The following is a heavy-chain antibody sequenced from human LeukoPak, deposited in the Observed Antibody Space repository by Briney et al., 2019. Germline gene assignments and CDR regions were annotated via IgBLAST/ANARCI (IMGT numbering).Heavy chain of an antibody. CDR1: GFTFSSYA. J-gene: IGHJ4*02. Sequence: GGSLRLSCAASGFTFSSYAMHWVRQAPGKGLEYVSAISSNGGSTYYANSVKGRFTISRDNSKNTLYLQMNSLRAEDTAVYYCANGMGDVYYDILTGFLDYWGQGTLVTVSS. CDR3: ANGMGDVYYDILTGFLDY. D-gene: IGHD3-9*01. V-gene: IGHV3-64*01. CDR2: ISSNGGST.